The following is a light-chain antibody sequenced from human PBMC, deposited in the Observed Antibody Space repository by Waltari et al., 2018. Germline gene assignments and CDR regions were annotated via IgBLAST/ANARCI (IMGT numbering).Light chain of an antibody. CDR1: NIESKS. Sequence: SYVLTQPPSVAVAPGETARVTCGGNNIESKSVHWYQQKPGQAPVLVISYDSDRPSGIPERFSGSNSGDTATLAISRVEAGDEADYYWQVWDANTDPGVFGTGTEVTVL. CDR3: QVWDANTDPGV. V-gene: IGLV3-21*01. CDR2: YDS. J-gene: IGLJ1*01.